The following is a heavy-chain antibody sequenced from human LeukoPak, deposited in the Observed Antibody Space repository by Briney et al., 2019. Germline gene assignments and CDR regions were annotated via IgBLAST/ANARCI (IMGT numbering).Heavy chain of an antibody. CDR2: IRSKAYGGTT. D-gene: IGHD3-10*02. V-gene: IGHV3-49*03. J-gene: IGHJ4*02. CDR1: GFTFGDYA. CDR3: TREHYVDTFDY. Sequence: PGGSLRLSCTASGFTFGDYAMSWFRQAPGKGLEWVGFIRSKAYGGTTEYAASVKGRFTISRDDSKSIAYLQMNSLKTEDTAVYYCTREHYVDTFDYRGQGTLVTVSS.